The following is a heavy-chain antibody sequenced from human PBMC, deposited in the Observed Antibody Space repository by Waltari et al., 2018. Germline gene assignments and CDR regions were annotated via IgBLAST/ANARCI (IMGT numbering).Heavy chain of an antibody. CDR3: ARDRTPGVRLITIFGVGSHPGFDY. V-gene: IGHV1-3*04. CDR2: INTGNGNT. CDR1: GYTFTSYA. J-gene: IGHJ4*02. D-gene: IGHD3-3*01. Sequence: QAQLVQSGAEVKKPGASVKVSCKASGYTFTSYAMHWVRQAPGQRLEWMGWINTGNGNTKYSQKFQGRVTITRDTSASTAYMELSSLRSEDTAVYYCARDRTPGVRLITIFGVGSHPGFDYWGQGTLVIVSS.